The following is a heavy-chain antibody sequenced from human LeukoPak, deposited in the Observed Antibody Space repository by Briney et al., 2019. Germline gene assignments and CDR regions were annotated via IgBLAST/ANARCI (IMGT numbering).Heavy chain of an antibody. J-gene: IGHJ3*02. CDR1: GFSFNNVW. V-gene: IGHV3-15*01. Sequence: PGGSLRLSCVGSGFSFNNVWMSWVRQAPGKGLEWVGRIKSETDGGTTDYAAPVKGRFTVSRDDSKNTLYLQMNNLKYDDTAIYYCTTESRYDILTGYPLGAFDIWGQGTVVAVSS. CDR3: TTESRYDILTGYPLGAFDI. CDR2: IKSETDGGTT. D-gene: IGHD3-9*01.